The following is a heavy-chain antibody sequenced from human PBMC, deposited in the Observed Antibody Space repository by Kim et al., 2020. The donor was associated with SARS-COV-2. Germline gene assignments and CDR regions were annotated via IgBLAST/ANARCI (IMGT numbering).Heavy chain of an antibody. CDR1: GYIFKNYA. CDR3: ATRSAPIEDYFNGMNV. V-gene: IGHV7-4-1*02. CDR2: INTFTGNP. J-gene: IGHJ6*02. D-gene: IGHD4-17*01. Sequence: ASVKVSCKASGYIFKNYALNWVRQAPGQGLEWMGWINTFTGNPTYAQGFTGRFVFSSDTSDSTAYLQISSLKAEDTAVYYCATRSAPIEDYFNGMNVWGQGTTVTVSS.